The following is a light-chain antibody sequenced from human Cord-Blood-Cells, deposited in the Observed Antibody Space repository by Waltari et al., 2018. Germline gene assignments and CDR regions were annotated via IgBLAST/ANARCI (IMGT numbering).Light chain of an antibody. CDR3: CSYTGSSTYV. CDR2: EGS. CDR1: SRNGGGYTP. V-gene: IGLV2-23*01. J-gene: IGLJ1*01. Sequence: QSALTQPASASGSPGQSLPISCSGTSRNGGGYTPVSWYQQHPGKAPKLMIYEGSKRPSGVSNRFSGSKSGNTAALTISGLQAEDEADYYCCSYTGSSTYVFGTGTKLTVL.